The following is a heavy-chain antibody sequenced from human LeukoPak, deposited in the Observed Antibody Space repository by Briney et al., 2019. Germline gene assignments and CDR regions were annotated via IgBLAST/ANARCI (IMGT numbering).Heavy chain of an antibody. CDR1: GYTFTSHG. Sequence: GASVKVSCKASGYTFTSHGISWGRQAPGQGLEWMGWIRPSTGDTECAVHHQGRVTLTTDTSTSRAYEELRSLSSDDTDVYYCAGVRDRLFDYWGQGTVVTVSS. D-gene: IGHD1-14*01. CDR2: IRPSTGDT. CDR3: AGVRDRLFDY. V-gene: IGHV1-18*01. J-gene: IGHJ4*02.